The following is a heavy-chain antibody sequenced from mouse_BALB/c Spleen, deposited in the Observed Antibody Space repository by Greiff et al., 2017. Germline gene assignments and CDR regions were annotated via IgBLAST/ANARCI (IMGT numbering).Heavy chain of an antibody. Sequence: EVNLVESGGGLVKPGGSLKLSCAASGFTFSDYYMYWVRQTPEKRLEWVANISDGGSYTYYPASVKGRFPISRDNAKNNLYLQMSSLKSEDTAMDYCARRGNLAGAMDYWGQGTSVTVSS. V-gene: IGHV5-4*02. J-gene: IGHJ4*01. D-gene: IGHD1-1*01. CDR3: ARRGNLAGAMDY. CDR1: GFTFSDYY. CDR2: ISDGGSYT.